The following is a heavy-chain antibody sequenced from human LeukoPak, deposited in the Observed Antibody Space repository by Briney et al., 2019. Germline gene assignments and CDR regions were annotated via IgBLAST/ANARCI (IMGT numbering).Heavy chain of an antibody. D-gene: IGHD5-24*01. CDR3: ARYPQLSHHAFDI. CDR1: GYTFTGYY. J-gene: IGHJ3*02. Sequence: ASVKVSCKASGYTFTGYYMHWVRQAPGQRLEWMGWINPNSGGTNYAQKFQGRVTMTRDTSISTAYMELSRLRSDDTAVYYCARYPQLSHHAFDIWGQGTMVTVSS. CDR2: INPNSGGT. V-gene: IGHV1-2*02.